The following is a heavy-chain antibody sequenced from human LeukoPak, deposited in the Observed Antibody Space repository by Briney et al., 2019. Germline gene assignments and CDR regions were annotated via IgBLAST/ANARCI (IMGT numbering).Heavy chain of an antibody. D-gene: IGHD6-13*01. J-gene: IGHJ4*02. Sequence: ASVKVSCKASGYTFTGYYMHWVRQAPGQGLEWMGWINPNSGGTNYAQKFQGRVTMTRDTSISTAYMELSRLRSDDTAVYYCARRESSGYSTPFDYWGQGTLVTVSS. CDR3: ARRESSGYSTPFDY. V-gene: IGHV1-2*02. CDR1: GYTFTGYY. CDR2: INPNSGGT.